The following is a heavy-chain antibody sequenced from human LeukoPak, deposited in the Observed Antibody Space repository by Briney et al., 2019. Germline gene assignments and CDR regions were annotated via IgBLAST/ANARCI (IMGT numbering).Heavy chain of an antibody. CDR1: GYTFTGYY. Sequence: ASVKVSCKASGYTFTGYYMHWVRQAPGQGLEWMGWINPNSGGTNYAQKLQGRVTMTRDTSISTAYMELSRLRSDDTAVYYCARTGYCSSTSCDGGDDYWGQGTLVTVSS. CDR3: ARTGYCSSTSCDGGDDY. J-gene: IGHJ4*02. V-gene: IGHV1-2*02. D-gene: IGHD2-2*01. CDR2: INPNSGGT.